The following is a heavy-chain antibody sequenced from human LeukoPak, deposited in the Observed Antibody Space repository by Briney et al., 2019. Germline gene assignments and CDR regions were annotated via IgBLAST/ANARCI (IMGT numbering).Heavy chain of an antibody. CDR3: ARRVGRWFGERAYYYNYMDV. D-gene: IGHD3-10*01. CDR2: ISYDGNNK. Sequence: GGSLRLSCAASGFTFSSYDMHWVRQAPGKGLEWVALISYDGNNKYYADSVKGRFTISRDNSKNTLYLQMNSLRAEDTAVYYCARRVGRWFGERAYYYNYMDVWGKGTTVTISS. J-gene: IGHJ6*03. V-gene: IGHV3-30*03. CDR1: GFTFSSYD.